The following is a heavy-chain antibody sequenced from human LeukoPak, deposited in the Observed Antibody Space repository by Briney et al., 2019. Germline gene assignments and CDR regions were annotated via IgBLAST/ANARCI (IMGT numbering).Heavy chain of an antibody. J-gene: IGHJ4*02. CDR1: GYTFTSYG. CDR3: ARDTNAGYSSGLIDY. V-gene: IGHV1-18*01. D-gene: IGHD6-19*01. CDR2: ISAYNGNT. Sequence: ASVKVSCKASGYTFTSYGISWVRQAPGQGLEWMGWISAYNGNTNYAQKLQGRVTMTTDTSTSTAYMELRSLRSDDTAAYYCARDTNAGYSSGLIDYWGQGTLVTVSS.